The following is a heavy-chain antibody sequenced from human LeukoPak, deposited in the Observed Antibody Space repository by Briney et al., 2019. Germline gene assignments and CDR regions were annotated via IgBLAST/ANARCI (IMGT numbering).Heavy chain of an antibody. Sequence: ASVKVSCKASGYIFTGYYMHWVRQAPGQGLEWMGWINPKSCCTNYAQKFQGRVTMTRETYISTAYVELSRLRSDDTAVYYCARDGYDYGDYSLDYWGQGTLVTVSS. D-gene: IGHD4-17*01. J-gene: IGHJ4*02. V-gene: IGHV1-2*02. CDR2: INPKSCCT. CDR1: GYIFTGYY. CDR3: ARDGYDYGDYSLDY.